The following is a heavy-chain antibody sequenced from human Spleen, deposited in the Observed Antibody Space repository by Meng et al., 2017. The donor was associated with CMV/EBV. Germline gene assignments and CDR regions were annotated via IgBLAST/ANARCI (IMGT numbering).Heavy chain of an antibody. CDR1: SFSGYY. CDR3: ARGKEGAAAGASRSRAAFDY. Sequence: SFSGYYWSWIRQPPGKGLEWIGEINHSGSTNYTPSLKSRVTISVDTSKNQFSLKLSSVTAADTAVYYCARGKEGAAAGASRSRAAFDYWGQGTLVTVSS. D-gene: IGHD6-13*01. J-gene: IGHJ4*02. V-gene: IGHV4-34*01. CDR2: INHSGST.